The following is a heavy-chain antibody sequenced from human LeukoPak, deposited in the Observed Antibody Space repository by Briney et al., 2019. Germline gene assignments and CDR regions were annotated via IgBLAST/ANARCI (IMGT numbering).Heavy chain of an antibody. CDR2: IYYSGST. Sequence: SETLSLTCTVSGGSVSSGSYYWSWIRQPPGKGLEWIGYIYYSGSTNYNPSLKSRVTISVDTSKNQFSLKLSSVTAADTAVYYCAREGGGDYYDSSGYYFYFDYWGQGTLVTVSS. CDR3: AREGGGDYYDSSGYYFYFDY. V-gene: IGHV4-61*01. CDR1: GGSVSSGSYY. J-gene: IGHJ4*02. D-gene: IGHD3-22*01.